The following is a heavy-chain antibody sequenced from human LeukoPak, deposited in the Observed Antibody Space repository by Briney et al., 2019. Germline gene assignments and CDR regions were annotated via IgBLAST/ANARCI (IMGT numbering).Heavy chain of an antibody. CDR1: GFTLSSYW. J-gene: IGHJ4*02. Sequence: GGSLRLSCAASGFTLSSYWMSWVRQTPGKGLEWVANIKQDGSEKYYVDSVKGRFTISRDNAKNSLYLQMNSLRADDTAVYYCARGGSYVHYWGQGTLVTVSS. CDR2: IKQDGSEK. V-gene: IGHV3-7*02. CDR3: ARGGSYVHY. D-gene: IGHD1-26*01.